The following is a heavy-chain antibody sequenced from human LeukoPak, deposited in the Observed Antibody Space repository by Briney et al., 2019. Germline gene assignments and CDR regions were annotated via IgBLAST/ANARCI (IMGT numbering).Heavy chain of an antibody. V-gene: IGHV5-51*01. J-gene: IGHJ4*02. CDR3: ATTCIAVAHTEEFDY. D-gene: IGHD6-19*01. CDR2: IYPGDSDT. CDR1: GYSFTSYW. Sequence: GESLKISCKGSGYSFTSYWIGWVRQMPGKGLEWMGIIYPGDSDTRYSPSFQGQVTISADKSISTAYLQWSSLKASDTAMYYCATTCIAVAHTEEFDYWGQGTLVTVSS.